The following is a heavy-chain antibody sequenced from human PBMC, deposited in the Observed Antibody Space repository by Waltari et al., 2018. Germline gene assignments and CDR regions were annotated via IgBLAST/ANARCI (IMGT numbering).Heavy chain of an antibody. D-gene: IGHD6-13*01. CDR1: GVTLSSYA. CDR3: ARVFGGYSSSWYRGGFDY. Sequence: QVQLVQSGAEVKKPGSSVKVSCKASGVTLSSYALSRVRQPPAHGLEWMGGLIPIFGTANYAQKFQGRVTITADESTSTAYMELSSLRSEDTAVYYCARVFGGYSSSWYRGGFDYWGQGTLVTVSS. CDR2: LIPIFGTA. V-gene: IGHV1-69*13. J-gene: IGHJ4*02.